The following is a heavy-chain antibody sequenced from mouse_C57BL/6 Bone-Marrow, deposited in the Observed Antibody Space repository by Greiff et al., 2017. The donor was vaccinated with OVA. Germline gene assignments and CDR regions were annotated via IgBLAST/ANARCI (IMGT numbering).Heavy chain of an antibody. V-gene: IGHV1-55*01. Sequence: QVQLQQPGAELVKPGASVKMSCKASGYTFTSYWITWVKQRPGQGLEWIGDIYPGSGSTNYNEKFKSKATLTVDTSSSTAYMQLSSLTSEDSAVYHCTRMYHCSSYVYCYVGRTGTTVTVPS. J-gene: IGHJ1*03. CDR1: GYTFTSYW. CDR2: IYPGSGST. CDR3: TRMYHCSSYVYCYV. D-gene: IGHD1-1*01.